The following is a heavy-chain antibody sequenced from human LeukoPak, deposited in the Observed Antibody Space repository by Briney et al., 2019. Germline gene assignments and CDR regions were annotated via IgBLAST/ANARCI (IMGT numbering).Heavy chain of an antibody. CDR2: IYTGGST. CDR3: ARALQLWSPFDY. CDR1: GFTVSSNH. D-gene: IGHD5-18*01. J-gene: IGHJ4*02. V-gene: IGHV3-66*01. Sequence: PGGSLRLSCAASGFTVSSNHMSWVRQAPGKGLEWVSVIYTGGSTYYADSVKGRFTISRDNSKNTLYLQMNSLRAEDTAVYYCARALQLWSPFDYWGQGTLVTVSS.